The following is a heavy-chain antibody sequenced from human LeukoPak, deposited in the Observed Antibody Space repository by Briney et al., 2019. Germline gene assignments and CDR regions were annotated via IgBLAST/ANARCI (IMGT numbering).Heavy chain of an antibody. CDR2: IIPILGIA. V-gene: IGHV1-69*04. D-gene: IGHD4-17*01. Sequence: SVKVSCKASGGTFSSYAISWMRQAPGQGLEWMGRIIPILGIANYAQKFQGRVTITADKSTSTAYMELSSLRSEDTAVYYCARVTTVPTSPHGAFDIWGQGTMVTVSS. J-gene: IGHJ3*02. CDR3: ARVTTVPTSPHGAFDI. CDR1: GGTFSSYA.